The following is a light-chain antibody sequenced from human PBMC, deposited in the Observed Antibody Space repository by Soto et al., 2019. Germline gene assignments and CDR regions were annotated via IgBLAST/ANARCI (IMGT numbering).Light chain of an antibody. Sequence: DIQMTQSPSTLSASVEDTVTITCRASQTISSWLAWYQQKPGKAPHLLIYKAFILESGVPSRFSGSGSGTEFTLTINSLQPEDFATYYCQQDTRPCTFGQGNKLEIK. V-gene: IGKV1-5*03. CDR3: QQDTRPCT. CDR2: KAF. CDR1: QTISSW. J-gene: IGKJ2*02.